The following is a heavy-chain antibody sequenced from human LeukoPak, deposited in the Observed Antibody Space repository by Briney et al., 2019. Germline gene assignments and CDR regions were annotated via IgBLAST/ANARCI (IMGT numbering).Heavy chain of an antibody. D-gene: IGHD3-22*01. CDR1: GFTFSSYG. J-gene: IGHJ3*02. V-gene: IGHV3-33*01. CDR3: ARGGRDSSGLPHDAFDI. CDR2: IWYDGNNK. Sequence: PGGSLRLSCAASGFTFSSYGMHWVRQAPDKGLEWVAIIWYDGNNKYYADSVKGRFTISRDNSKNTLYLQMNSLRAEDTAVYYCARGGRDSSGLPHDAFDIWGQGTMVTVSS.